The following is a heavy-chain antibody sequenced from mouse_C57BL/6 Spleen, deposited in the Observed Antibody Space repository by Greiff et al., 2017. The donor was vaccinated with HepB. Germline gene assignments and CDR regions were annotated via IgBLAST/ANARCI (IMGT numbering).Heavy chain of an antibody. CDR2: IWSGGST. CDR1: GFSLTSYG. J-gene: IGHJ4*01. V-gene: IGHV2-2*01. Sequence: QVQLKESGPGLVQPSQSLSITCTVSGFSLTSYGVHWVRQSPGKGLEWLGVIWSGGSTDYNAAFISRLSISKDKSKSQVFFKRNSLQADDTAIYYWARDVGYYAMDYWGQGTSVTVSS. CDR3: ARDVGYYAMDY.